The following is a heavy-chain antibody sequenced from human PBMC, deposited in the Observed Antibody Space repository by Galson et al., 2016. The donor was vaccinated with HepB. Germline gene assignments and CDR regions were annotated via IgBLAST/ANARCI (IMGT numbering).Heavy chain of an antibody. CDR1: GGSFSDDY. CDR3: ARGSREKYIVVVPAARFDP. Sequence: GGSFSDDYWTWIRQPPGKGLEWIGDIDHSGATHYNPSLKGRVTISLDTSKNQFSLRQTSVTAADTAMYYCARGSREKYIVVVPAARFDPWGQGTLVTVSS. J-gene: IGHJ5*02. CDR2: IDHSGAT. V-gene: IGHV4-34*01. D-gene: IGHD2-2*01.